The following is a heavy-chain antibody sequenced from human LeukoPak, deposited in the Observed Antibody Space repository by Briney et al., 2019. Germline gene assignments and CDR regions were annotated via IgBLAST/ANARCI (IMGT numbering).Heavy chain of an antibody. J-gene: IGHJ4*02. Sequence: ASVKVSCKASGYTFTGYYMHWVRQAPGQGLEWMGWINPNSGGTNYAQKFQGRVTMTRDTSISTAYMELSRLRSDDTAVYYCVTIGGCSSTSCYPVWGQGTLVAVSS. CDR2: INPNSGGT. V-gene: IGHV1-2*02. D-gene: IGHD2-2*01. CDR3: VTIGGCSSTSCYPV. CDR1: GYTFTGYY.